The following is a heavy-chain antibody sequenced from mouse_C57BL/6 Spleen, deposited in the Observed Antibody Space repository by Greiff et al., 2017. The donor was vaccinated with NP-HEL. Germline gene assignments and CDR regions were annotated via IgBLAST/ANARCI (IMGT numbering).Heavy chain of an antibody. Sequence: EVKLVESGGGLVKPGGSLKLSCAASGFTFSSYTMSWVRQTPEKRLEWVATISGGGGNTYYPDSVKGRFTISRDNAKNTLYLQMSSLRSEDTALYYCARQPCDYDPWFAYWGQGTLVTVSA. V-gene: IGHV5-9*01. CDR1: GFTFSSYT. J-gene: IGHJ3*01. D-gene: IGHD2-4*01. CDR2: ISGGGGNT. CDR3: ARQPCDYDPWFAY.